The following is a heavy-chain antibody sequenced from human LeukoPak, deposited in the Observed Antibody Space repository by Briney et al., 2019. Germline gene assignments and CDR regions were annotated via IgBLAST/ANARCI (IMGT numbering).Heavy chain of an antibody. J-gene: IGHJ3*02. V-gene: IGHV4-59*01. Sequence: SQTLSLTCTVSGGSISSYYWSWIRQPPGKGLEWIGYIYYSGSTNYNPSLKSRVTISVDTSKNQFSLKLSSVTAADTAVYYCAREGETSGFDIWGQGTMVTVSS. CDR2: IYYSGST. CDR3: AREGETSGFDI. CDR1: GGSISSYY. D-gene: IGHD1-26*01.